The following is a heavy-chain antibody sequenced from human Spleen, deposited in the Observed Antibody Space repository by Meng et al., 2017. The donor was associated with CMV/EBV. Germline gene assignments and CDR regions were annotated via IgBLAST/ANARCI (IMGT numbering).Heavy chain of an antibody. J-gene: IGHJ5*02. CDR3: ATTYYYDDTDYP. CDR1: GFAFSNYW. CDR2: INQHGSEN. Sequence: GGSLRLSYAASGFAFSNYWMTWIRQAPGKGLEWVGNINQHGSENQYADSVRGRFTISRDNARNSVYLQMNTLRAEDTAVYYCATTYYYDDTDYPSGQGTLVTVSS. V-gene: IGHV3-7*01. D-gene: IGHD3-22*01.